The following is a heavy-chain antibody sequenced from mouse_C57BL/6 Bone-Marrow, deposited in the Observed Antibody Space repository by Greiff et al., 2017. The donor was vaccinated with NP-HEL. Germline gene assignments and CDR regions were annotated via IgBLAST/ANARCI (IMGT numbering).Heavy chain of an antibody. CDR3: TRPTVVANRFAY. CDR1: GYTFTDYE. CDR2: IAPETGGT. V-gene: IGHV1-15*01. Sequence: QVQLQQSGAELVRPGASVTLSCKASGYTFTDYEMHWVKQTPVHGLEWIGAIAPETGGTAYNQKFKGKAILTADKSSSTAYMELRSLTSEDSAVYYCTRPTVVANRFAYWGQGTLVTVSA. D-gene: IGHD1-1*01. J-gene: IGHJ3*01.